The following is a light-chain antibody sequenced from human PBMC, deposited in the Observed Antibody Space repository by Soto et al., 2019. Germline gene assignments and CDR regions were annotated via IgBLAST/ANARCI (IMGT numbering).Light chain of an antibody. Sequence: EIVMTQSPATLSVSPGERATLSCRASQGVSTNLAWYQQRPGQAPRLLIYGASTRATGIPARVSGSASGTEFTLTISSLQSEDFAVYYCQQYYNWPRTFGQGTRLEIK. CDR2: GAS. V-gene: IGKV3-15*01. CDR1: QGVSTN. CDR3: QQYYNWPRT. J-gene: IGKJ5*01.